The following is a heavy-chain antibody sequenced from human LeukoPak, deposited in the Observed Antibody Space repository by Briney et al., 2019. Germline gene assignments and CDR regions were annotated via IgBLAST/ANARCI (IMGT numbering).Heavy chain of an antibody. J-gene: IGHJ4*02. CDR3: ARHGGIGSFDY. V-gene: IGHV4-59*08. CDR2: SSYSGST. Sequence: PSETLSLTCTVSGGSISSYYWSWIRQPPGKGLEWIGYSSYSGSTNYNPSLKSRVTVSGDTSKNQSSLKLSSVSAADTAVYYCARHGGIGSFDYWGQGTLVTVSS. CDR1: GGSISSYY. D-gene: IGHD2-21*01.